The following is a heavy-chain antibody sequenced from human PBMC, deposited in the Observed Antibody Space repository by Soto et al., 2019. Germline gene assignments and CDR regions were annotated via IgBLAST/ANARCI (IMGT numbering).Heavy chain of an antibody. D-gene: IGHD4-4*01. J-gene: IGHJ5*02. Sequence: QVQLQESGPGLVKPSETLSLTCTVSGGSISSYYWSWIRQPPGKGLEWIGYIHYSGSTNYNPSLRSRVTLSVDTSKNQFSLKLSSVTAADTAVYYCALGGTTITSWFDPWGQGTLVTVSS. CDR2: IHYSGST. CDR1: GGSISSYY. V-gene: IGHV4-59*08. CDR3: ALGGTTITSWFDP.